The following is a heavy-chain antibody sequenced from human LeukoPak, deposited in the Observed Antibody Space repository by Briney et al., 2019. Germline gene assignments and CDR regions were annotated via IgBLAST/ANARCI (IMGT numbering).Heavy chain of an antibody. J-gene: IGHJ3*02. Sequence: GGSLRLSCAASGFTFSSYAMSWVRQAPGKGLEWVSAISGSGGSTYYADSVKGRLTTSRDNSKNTLYLQMNSLRAEDTAVYYCAKGQDVLRFLEWPLRAFDIWGQGTMVTVSS. D-gene: IGHD3-3*01. CDR2: ISGSGGST. V-gene: IGHV3-23*01. CDR1: GFTFSSYA. CDR3: AKGQDVLRFLEWPLRAFDI.